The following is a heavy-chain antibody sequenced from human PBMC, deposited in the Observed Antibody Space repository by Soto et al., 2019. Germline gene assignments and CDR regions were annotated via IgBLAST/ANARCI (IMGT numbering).Heavy chain of an antibody. V-gene: IGHV4-4*02. D-gene: IGHD3-3*01. Sequence: QVQLQESGPGLVKSSGTLSLTCAVSGVSISSSHWWTWVRQPPGKGLEWIGEIHYGGTTNYNPPLGGRVTISADKSRNQFSLILSSVTAADTAVYYCARCAYGSYTFGIDVWGQGTTVTVSS. CDR1: GVSISSSHW. CDR3: ARCAYGSYTFGIDV. J-gene: IGHJ6*02. CDR2: IHYGGTT.